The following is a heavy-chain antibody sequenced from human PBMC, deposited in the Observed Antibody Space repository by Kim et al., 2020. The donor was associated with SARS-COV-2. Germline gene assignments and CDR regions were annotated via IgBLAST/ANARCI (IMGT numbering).Heavy chain of an antibody. D-gene: IGHD6-19*01. CDR1: GGSISSSSYC. V-gene: IGHV4-39*02. J-gene: IGHJ4*02. CDR2: IYYSGST. Sequence: SETLSLTCTVSGGSISSSSYCWGWIRQPPGKGLEWIGSIYYSGSTYYNPSLKSRVTISVDTSKNQFSLKLSSVTAADTAVYYCAREYSSSWHLYNHRGIAVAGTDYWGQGTLVTVSS. CDR3: AREYSSSWHLYNHRGIAVAGTDY.